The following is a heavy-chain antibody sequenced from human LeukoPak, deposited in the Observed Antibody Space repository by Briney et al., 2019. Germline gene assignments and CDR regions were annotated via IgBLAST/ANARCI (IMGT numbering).Heavy chain of an antibody. CDR1: GFTFSSYD. CDR3: ARALNYDILTGHQYGMDV. D-gene: IGHD3-9*01. CDR2: IGTAGDT. J-gene: IGHJ6*02. V-gene: IGHV3-13*01. Sequence: GGSLRLSCAASGFTFSSYDMHWVRQATGKGLEWVSAIGTAGDTYYPGSVEGRFTISRENAKNSLYLQMNSLRAGDTAVYYCARALNYDILTGHQYGMDVWGQGTTVTVSS.